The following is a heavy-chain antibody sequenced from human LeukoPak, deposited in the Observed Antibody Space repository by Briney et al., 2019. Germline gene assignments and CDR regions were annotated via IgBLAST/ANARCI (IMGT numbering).Heavy chain of an antibody. Sequence: GGSLRLSCAVSGLTFSSYGFNWVRQAPGKGLVGVAVIAYDGVNKFYGDSVKGRFSLSRDNAKNTVYLQMSSLRVKDTGVYYCAKIGANCSASACHGTWFDPWGQGTLVTVSS. J-gene: IGHJ5*02. CDR3: AKIGANCSASACHGTWFDP. D-gene: IGHD2-15*01. CDR2: IAYDGVNK. V-gene: IGHV3-30*18. CDR1: GLTFSSYG.